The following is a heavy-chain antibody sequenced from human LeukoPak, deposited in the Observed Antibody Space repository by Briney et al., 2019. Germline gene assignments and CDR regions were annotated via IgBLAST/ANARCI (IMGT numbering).Heavy chain of an antibody. D-gene: IGHD4-23*01. CDR1: GYSFTSYW. J-gene: IGHJ5*02. V-gene: IGHV5-51*01. CDR2: IYAGDSDT. Sequence: GESLKISCKGSGYSFTSYWSGWVRRMPGKGLEGMGIIYAGDSDTRYRPSFQGQGTISADKSISTAYLQWSSLKAWDTAMYYCARTYDYGGNPPPFDGIYTPHDAPNWFDPWGQGTLVTVSS. CDR3: ARTYDYGGNPPPFDGIYTPHDAPNWFDP.